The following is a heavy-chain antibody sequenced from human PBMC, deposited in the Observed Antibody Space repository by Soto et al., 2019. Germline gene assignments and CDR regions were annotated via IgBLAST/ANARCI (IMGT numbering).Heavy chain of an antibody. CDR1: GFTFSSYA. CDR3: ARVYRIDRYSSGSQELFDY. J-gene: IGHJ4*02. Sequence: GGSLRLSCAASGFTFSSYAMHWVRQAPGKGLEWVAVISYDGSNKYYADSVKGRFTISRDNSKNTLYLQMNSLRAEDTAVYYCARVYRIDRYSSGSQELFDYWGQGTLVTVSS. V-gene: IGHV3-30-3*01. CDR2: ISYDGSNK. D-gene: IGHD6-19*01.